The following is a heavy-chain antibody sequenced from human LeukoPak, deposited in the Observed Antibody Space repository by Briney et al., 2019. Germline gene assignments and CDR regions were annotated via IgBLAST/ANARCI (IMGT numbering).Heavy chain of an antibody. J-gene: IGHJ6*03. CDR3: ARGPRYYDYVWGSYRDDYYYYMDV. CDR2: IYTSGST. Sequence: SETLSLTCTVSGGSISSYYWSWIRQPAGKGLEWIGRIYTSGSTNYNPSLKSRVTMSVDTSKNQFSLKLSSATAADTAVYYCARGPRYYDYVWGSYRDDYYYYMDVWGKGTTVTISS. CDR1: GGSISSYY. V-gene: IGHV4-4*07. D-gene: IGHD3-16*02.